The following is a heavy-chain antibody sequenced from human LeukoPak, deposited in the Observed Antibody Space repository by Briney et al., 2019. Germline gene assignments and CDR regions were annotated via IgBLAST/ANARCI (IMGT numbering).Heavy chain of an antibody. CDR1: GLTFSSHW. D-gene: IGHD1-26*01. Sequence: GGSLRLSCAASGLTFSSHWMHWVRQAPGKGLVWVSRITNDGSSTTYADSVKGRFTISRDNAKNTLYLQMNSLRAEDTAVYYCAREGGSFYYFDYWGQGTLVTVSS. V-gene: IGHV3-74*01. CDR2: ITNDGSST. CDR3: AREGGSFYYFDY. J-gene: IGHJ4*02.